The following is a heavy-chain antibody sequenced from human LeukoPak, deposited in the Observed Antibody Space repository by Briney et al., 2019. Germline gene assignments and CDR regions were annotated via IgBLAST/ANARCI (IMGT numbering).Heavy chain of an antibody. CDR1: GGSITSSSYY. D-gene: IGHD3-22*01. V-gene: IGHV4-39*07. CDR2: IYYSGST. J-gene: IGHJ5*02. Sequence: PSETLSLTCTVSGGSITSSSYYWGWIRQPPGKGLEWIGNIYYSGSTYYNPSLKSRVTISLDTSKNQFSLKLTSVTAADTAVYYCARVRFTDYDSSGYFDPWGQGTLVSVSS. CDR3: ARVRFTDYDSSGYFDP.